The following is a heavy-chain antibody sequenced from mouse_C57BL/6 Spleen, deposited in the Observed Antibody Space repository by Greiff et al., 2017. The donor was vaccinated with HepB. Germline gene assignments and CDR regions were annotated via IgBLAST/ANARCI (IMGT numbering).Heavy chain of an antibody. CDR2: IDPETGGT. Sequence: VQLQQSGAELVRPGASVTLSCKASGYTFTDYEMHWVKQTPVHGLEWIGAIDPETGGTAYNQKFKGKAILTADKSSSTAYMELRSLTSEDSAVYYCTKYDYDGEGYYAMDYWGQGTSVTVSS. D-gene: IGHD2-4*01. CDR3: TKYDYDGEGYYAMDY. J-gene: IGHJ4*01. CDR1: GYTFTDYE. V-gene: IGHV1-15*01.